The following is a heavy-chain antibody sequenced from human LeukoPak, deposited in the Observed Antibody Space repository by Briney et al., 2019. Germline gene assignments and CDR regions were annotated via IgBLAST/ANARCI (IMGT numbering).Heavy chain of an antibody. Sequence: GRSLRLSCATSGFTFDDYAMHWVRQAPGKGLEWVSGISWNSGNIGYADSVKGRFTISRDNSKNTLYLQMNSLRAEDTAVYYCAKGTYSSGWHWGQGTLVTVSS. D-gene: IGHD6-19*01. J-gene: IGHJ4*02. CDR2: ISWNSGNI. CDR1: GFTFDDYA. CDR3: AKGTYSSGWH. V-gene: IGHV3-9*01.